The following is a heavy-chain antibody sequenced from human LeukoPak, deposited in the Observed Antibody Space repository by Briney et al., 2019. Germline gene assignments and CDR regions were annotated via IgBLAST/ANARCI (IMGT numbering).Heavy chain of an antibody. CDR3: ARSPPSNYDFWSGYYY. J-gene: IGHJ4*02. Sequence: GGSLRLSCAASGFTFTYYAMHWVRQAPGKGLEWVSVVSNDGSNQDYTDSVKGRFIISRDDSKSTVYLQMNSLRAEDTAVYYCARSPPSNYDFWSGYYYWGQGTLVTVSS. CDR1: GFTFTYYA. V-gene: IGHV3-30-3*01. CDR2: VSNDGSNQ. D-gene: IGHD3-3*01.